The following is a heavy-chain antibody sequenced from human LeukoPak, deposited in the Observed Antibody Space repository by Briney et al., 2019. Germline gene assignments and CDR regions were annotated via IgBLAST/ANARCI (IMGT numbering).Heavy chain of an antibody. CDR1: GFTFSPHT. Sequence: GGSLRLSCAASGFTFSPHTTHWFRQPPGKGLEWVSYINTGSTTIYYADSVKGRFTISRDNAKNSLYLHMNSLRAEDTAVYYCARDSSVCEFDVWGQGTMVTVSS. J-gene: IGHJ3*01. V-gene: IGHV3-48*01. CDR2: INTGSTTI. CDR3: ARDSSVCEFDV. D-gene: IGHD6-6*01.